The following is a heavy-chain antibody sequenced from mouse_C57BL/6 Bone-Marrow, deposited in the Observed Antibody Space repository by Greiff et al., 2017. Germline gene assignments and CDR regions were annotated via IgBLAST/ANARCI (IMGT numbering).Heavy chain of an antibody. CDR2: IYPGSGST. CDR3: ARRGGNYCYWYFDV. Sequence: VQLQQPGAELVKPGASVKMSCKASGYTFTSYWITWVKQRPGHGLAWIGDIYPGSGSTNYNEKFKSKATLTVATSSSTAYMQLSSLTSEDSAVYYCARRGGNYCYWYFDVWGTGTTVTVSS. V-gene: IGHV1-55*01. CDR1: GYTFTSYW. J-gene: IGHJ1*03. D-gene: IGHD2-1*01.